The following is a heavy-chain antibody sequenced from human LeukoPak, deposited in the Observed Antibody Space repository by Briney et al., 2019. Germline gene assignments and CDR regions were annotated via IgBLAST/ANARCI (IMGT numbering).Heavy chain of an antibody. Sequence: GGSLRLSCAASGFTFSSYGMHWVRQAPGKGLEWVAFIRYDGSNKYYADSVKGRFTISRDNSKNTLYLQMNSLRAEDTAVYYCAKDLLGWLSTSIFDYWGQGTLVTVSS. D-gene: IGHD3-3*01. J-gene: IGHJ4*02. V-gene: IGHV3-30*02. CDR2: IRYDGSNK. CDR1: GFTFSSYG. CDR3: AKDLLGWLSTSIFDY.